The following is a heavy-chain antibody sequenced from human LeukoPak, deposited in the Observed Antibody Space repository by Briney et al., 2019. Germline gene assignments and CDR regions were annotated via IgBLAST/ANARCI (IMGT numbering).Heavy chain of an antibody. CDR1: GYTFIGYY. D-gene: IGHD3-10*01. CDR2: INPNSGGT. CDR3: ARMGSRFGELLT. V-gene: IGHV1-2*02. J-gene: IGHJ4*02. Sequence: GASVKVSCKASGYTFIGYYMHWVRQAPGQGLEWMGWINPNSGGTNYAQKFQGRITMTRDMSTSTVYMELSSLRSEDTAVYYCARMGSRFGELLTWGQGTLVTVSS.